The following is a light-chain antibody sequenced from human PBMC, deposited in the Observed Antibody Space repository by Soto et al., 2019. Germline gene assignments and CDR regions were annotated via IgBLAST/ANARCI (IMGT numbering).Light chain of an antibody. CDR3: QQYNEWAMY. CDR1: QSVRSN. V-gene: IGKV3-15*01. Sequence: EIVMTQSPATLSVSPGERATLSCRASQSVRSNLSCCHQKPFHSPRVVMYSASTRATGIPDRFSGSVSVTEFTLANSSLQSEDFALYTCQQYNEWAMY. J-gene: IGKJ2*03. CDR2: SAS.